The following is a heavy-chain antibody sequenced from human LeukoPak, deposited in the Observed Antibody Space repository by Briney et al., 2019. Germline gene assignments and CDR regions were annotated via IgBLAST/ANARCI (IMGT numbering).Heavy chain of an antibody. Sequence: PSETLSLTCAVSGGSISSSNWWSWVRQPPGKGLEWIGEIYHSGSTNYNPSLKSRVTISVDKSKNQFSLKLSSVTAADTAVYYCARHSHGSGSYRSSWGQGTLVIVSS. D-gene: IGHD3-10*01. V-gene: IGHV4-4*02. CDR3: ARHSHGSGSYRSS. CDR2: IYHSGST. J-gene: IGHJ4*02. CDR1: GGSISSSNW.